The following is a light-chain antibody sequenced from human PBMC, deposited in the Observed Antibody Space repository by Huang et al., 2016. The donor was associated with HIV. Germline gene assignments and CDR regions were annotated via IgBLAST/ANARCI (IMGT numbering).Light chain of an antibody. Sequence: EIVLTQSPATLSLSPGESATLSCRTSQSIFNYLAWYQQRPGQATRLLIFDASNRATGVSARGSGSGSGTDFALTISNLEPEDFAVYYCQQRSAWPRTFGQGTKLEI. V-gene: IGKV3-11*01. J-gene: IGKJ2*01. CDR1: QSIFNY. CDR2: DAS. CDR3: QQRSAWPRT.